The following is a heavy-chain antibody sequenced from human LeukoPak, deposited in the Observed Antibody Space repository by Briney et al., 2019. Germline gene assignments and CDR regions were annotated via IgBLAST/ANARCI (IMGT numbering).Heavy chain of an antibody. J-gene: IGHJ4*02. V-gene: IGHV4-34*01. CDR1: GGSFSGYY. D-gene: IGHD6-19*01. Sequence: SETLSLTCAVYGGSFSGYYWSWIRQPPGKGLEWIGEINHSGSTNYNPSLKSRVTISVDTSKNQFSLKLSSVTAADTAVYYCARAVGSSGLASHWGQGILVTVSS. CDR2: INHSGST. CDR3: ARAVGSSGLASH.